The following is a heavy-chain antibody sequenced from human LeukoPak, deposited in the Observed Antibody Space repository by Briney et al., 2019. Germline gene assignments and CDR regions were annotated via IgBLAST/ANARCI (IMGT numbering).Heavy chain of an antibody. Sequence: SQTLSLTCTVSGGSISSGGYYWSWIRQHPGKGLEWIGYIYYSGSTYYNPSLKSRVTISVDTSKNQFSLKLSSVTAADTAVYYCARVRKKGYYDFWSGYSTDYFDYWGQGTLVTVSS. CDR3: ARVRKKGYYDFWSGYSTDYFDY. CDR2: IYYSGST. V-gene: IGHV4-31*03. CDR1: GGSISSGGYY. D-gene: IGHD3-3*01. J-gene: IGHJ4*02.